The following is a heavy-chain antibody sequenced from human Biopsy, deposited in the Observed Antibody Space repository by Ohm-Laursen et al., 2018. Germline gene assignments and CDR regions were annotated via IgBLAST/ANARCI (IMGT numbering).Heavy chain of an antibody. D-gene: IGHD2-15*01. CDR3: ARRGSGGRSFDH. V-gene: IGHV4-59*08. Sequence: GTLSLTCAVSGGSISSFYWTWIRQPPGKGPEWIGDISDSGSTNYKPSLKSRVIISVDTSKNQFSLNLSSVTAKDTAVYYCARRGSGGRSFDHWGQGTLVTVSS. J-gene: IGHJ4*02. CDR2: ISDSGST. CDR1: GGSISSFY.